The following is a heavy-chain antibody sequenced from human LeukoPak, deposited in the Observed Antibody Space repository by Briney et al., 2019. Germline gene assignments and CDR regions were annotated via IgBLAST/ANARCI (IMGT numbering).Heavy chain of an antibody. D-gene: IGHD4-17*01. J-gene: IGHJ4*02. CDR1: GGSISSSNW. V-gene: IGHV4-4*02. CDR3: ARCLNDYGVQYYFDY. Sequence: PSGTLSPTCAASGGSISSSNWWSWVRQAPGKGLEWIGEIYHSGSTNYNPSLKSRVTISVDKSKNQFSLKLSSVTAADTAVYYCARCLNDYGVQYYFDYWGQGTLVTVSS. CDR2: IYHSGST.